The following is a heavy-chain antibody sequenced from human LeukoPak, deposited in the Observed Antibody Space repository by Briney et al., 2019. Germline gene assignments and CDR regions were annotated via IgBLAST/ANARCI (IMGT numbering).Heavy chain of an antibody. CDR3: VRHKNDYVFTAE. CDR2: IIPTFGTT. Sequence: SVKVSCKASGGTFSSYAISWVRQAPGQGLEWMGGIIPTFGTTSYTQRFQGRVTITTDESTSAAYMELSSLTSQDTAVYYCVRHKNDYVFTAEWGQGTLVTVSS. J-gene: IGHJ4*02. V-gene: IGHV1-69*05. CDR1: GGTFSSYA. D-gene: IGHD3-16*01.